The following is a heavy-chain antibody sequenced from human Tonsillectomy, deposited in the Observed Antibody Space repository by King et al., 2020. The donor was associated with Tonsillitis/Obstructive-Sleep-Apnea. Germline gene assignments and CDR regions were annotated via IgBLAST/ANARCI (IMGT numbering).Heavy chain of an antibody. CDR1: GFTFSSYA. CDR2: ISSNGGST. V-gene: IGHV3-64D*06. J-gene: IGHJ4*02. Sequence: VQLVESGGGLVQPGGSLRLSCSASGFTFSSYAMHWVRQAPGKGLEYVSAISSNGGSTYYADSVKGRFTISRDNSKNTLYLQMSSLRAEDTAVYYCVSLGYDILTGYYPVDYWGQGTLVTVSS. D-gene: IGHD3-9*01. CDR3: VSLGYDILTGYYPVDY.